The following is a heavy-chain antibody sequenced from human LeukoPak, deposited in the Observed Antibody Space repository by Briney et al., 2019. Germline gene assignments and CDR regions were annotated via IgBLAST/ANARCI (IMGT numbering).Heavy chain of an antibody. J-gene: IGHJ3*02. D-gene: IGHD3-22*01. CDR3: ARDLLSGYYYDSSGFYI. V-gene: IGHV1-3*01. Sequence: ASVKVSCKASGYTFTSYAMHWVRQAPGQRLELMGWINAGNGNTKYSQKFQGRVTITRDTSASTAYMELSSLRSEDTAVYYCARDLLSGYYYDSSGFYIWGQGTMVTVSS. CDR1: GYTFTSYA. CDR2: INAGNGNT.